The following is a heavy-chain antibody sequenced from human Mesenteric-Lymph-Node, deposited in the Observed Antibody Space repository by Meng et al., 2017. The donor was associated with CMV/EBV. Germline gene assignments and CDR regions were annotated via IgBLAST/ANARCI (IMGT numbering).Heavy chain of an antibody. CDR1: FSTSV. J-gene: IGHJ4*01. CDR2: IIPTSGAA. Sequence: FSTSVISWVRQAPEQGLEWMGGIIPTSGAASYAQKFKGRITIATGASTSTVYMDLSSLKSDDTAVYYCARGTYGPLDQYQGGWYYFDYWGHGTLVTVSS. D-gene: IGHD2-2*01. V-gene: IGHV1-69*05. CDR3: ARGTYGPLDQYQGGWYYFDY.